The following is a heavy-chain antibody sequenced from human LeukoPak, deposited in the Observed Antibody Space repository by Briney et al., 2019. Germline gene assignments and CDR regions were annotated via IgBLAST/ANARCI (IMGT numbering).Heavy chain of an antibody. CDR2: IIPIFGTA. V-gene: IGHV1-69*13. CDR1: GGTFSSYA. J-gene: IGHJ4*02. CDR3: ARASKSRAPSSWYQFDY. D-gene: IGHD6-13*01. Sequence: SVKVSCKASGGTFSSYAISWVRQAPGQGLEWMGGIIPIFGTANYAQKFQGRVTITADESTSTAYMELSSLRSEDTAVYYCARASKSRAPSSWYQFDYWGQGTLVTVSS.